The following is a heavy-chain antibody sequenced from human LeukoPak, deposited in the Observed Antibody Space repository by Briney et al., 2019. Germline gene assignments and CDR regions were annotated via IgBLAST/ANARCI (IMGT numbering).Heavy chain of an antibody. J-gene: IGHJ4*02. V-gene: IGHV4-34*01. Sequence: SETLSLTCAVYGGSFSGYYWSWIRQPPGKGLEWIGEINHSGSTNYNPSLKSRVTISVDTYKNQFSLKLSSVTAADTAVYYCARGGGRITIFGVVTRSARSFDYWGQGTLVTVSS. CDR2: INHSGST. D-gene: IGHD3-3*01. CDR1: GGSFSGYY. CDR3: ARGGGRITIFGVVTRSARSFDY.